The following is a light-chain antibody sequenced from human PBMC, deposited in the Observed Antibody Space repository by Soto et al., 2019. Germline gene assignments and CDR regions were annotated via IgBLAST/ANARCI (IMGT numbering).Light chain of an antibody. CDR3: CSYAGTSTHVV. V-gene: IGLV2-23*01. CDR2: EAN. CDR1: SSDVGTYNL. Sequence: QSVLTQPASVSGSPGQSITISCTGTSSDVGTYNLVSWYQQFPGKAPKLMIYEANKRPSGVSNRFSGSKSGNTASLTISGLQAEDEADYYCCSYAGTSTHVVFGGGTQLTVL. J-gene: IGLJ2*01.